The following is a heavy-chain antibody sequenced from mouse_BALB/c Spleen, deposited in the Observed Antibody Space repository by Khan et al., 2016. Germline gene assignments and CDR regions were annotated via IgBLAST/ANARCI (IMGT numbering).Heavy chain of an antibody. J-gene: IGHJ3*01. CDR1: GFSLTNSG. CDR2: IWAGGST. Sequence: QVQLQQSGPGLVAPSQSLSITCTVSGFSLTNSGVHWVRQPPRKGLDWLGVIWAGGSTDYNSALMSRLSIPRDTTQNQVFLRMNRLRTDDSALYYCARDDQDFDAWFAAWGQGTLVTVSA. CDR3: ARDDQDFDAWFAA. V-gene: IGHV2-9*02.